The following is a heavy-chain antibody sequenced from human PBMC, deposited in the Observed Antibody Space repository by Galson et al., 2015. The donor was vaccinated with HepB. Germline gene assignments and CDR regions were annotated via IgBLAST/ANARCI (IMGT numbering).Heavy chain of an antibody. CDR1: GFTFSGSA. V-gene: IGHV3-73*01. D-gene: IGHD6-6*01. CDR2: IRSKANSYAT. Sequence: SLRLSCAASGFTFSGSAMHWVRQASGKGLEWVGRIRSKANSYATAYAASVKGRFTISRDDSKNTAYLQMNSLKTEDTAVYYCTRHNRAYSSSFDWFDPWGQGTLVTVSS. J-gene: IGHJ5*02. CDR3: TRHNRAYSSSFDWFDP.